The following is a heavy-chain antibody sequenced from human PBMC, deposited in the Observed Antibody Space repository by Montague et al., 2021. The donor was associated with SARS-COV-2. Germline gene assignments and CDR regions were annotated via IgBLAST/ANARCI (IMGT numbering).Heavy chain of an antibody. CDR1: GDSVSRSY. J-gene: IGHJ4*02. CDR3: ARQITMVREPFDS. CDR2: IYYYGSV. D-gene: IGHD3-10*01. Sequence: SETLSLTCTVAGDSVSRSYWNWIRQSPGKGLEWIGNIYYYGSVSXNPSLKSRLSISLDTSKNQLSLTLTSVTAADTATYYCARQITMVREPFDSWGQGTLVLVSS. V-gene: IGHV4-59*08.